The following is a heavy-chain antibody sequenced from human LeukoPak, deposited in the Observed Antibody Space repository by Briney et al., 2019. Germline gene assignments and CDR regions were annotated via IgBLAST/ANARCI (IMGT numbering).Heavy chain of an antibody. V-gene: IGHV1-69*04. D-gene: IGHD2-2*01. J-gene: IGHJ4*02. Sequence: GASVKVSCKASGGTFSSYAISWVRQAPGQGLEWMGRIIPILGIANYAQKFQGRVTITADKSTSTAYMELSSLRSEDTAVYYCAKDPRPNKYQLSGRVDYWGQGTLVTVSS. CDR1: GGTFSSYA. CDR2: IIPILGIA. CDR3: AKDPRPNKYQLSGRVDY.